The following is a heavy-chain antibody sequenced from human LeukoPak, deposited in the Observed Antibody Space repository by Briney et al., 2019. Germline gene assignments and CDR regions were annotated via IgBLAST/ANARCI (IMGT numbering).Heavy chain of an antibody. CDR1: GGSISSSSYY. D-gene: IGHD1-26*01. J-gene: IGHJ5*02. CDR3: ARGWLGVGAPNWFDP. Sequence: SETLSLTCTVSGGSISSSSYYWGWIRQPPGKGLEWIGSIYYSGSTYYNPSLKSRVTISVDTSKNQFSLKLSSVTAADTAVYYCARGWLGVGAPNWFDPWGQGTLVTVSS. V-gene: IGHV4-39*07. CDR2: IYYSGST.